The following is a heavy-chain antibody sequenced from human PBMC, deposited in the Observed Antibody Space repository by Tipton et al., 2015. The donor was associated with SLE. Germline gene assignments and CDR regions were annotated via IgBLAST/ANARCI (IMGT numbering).Heavy chain of an antibody. CDR1: SSGDYY. CDR3: TGDAYGHDY. D-gene: IGHD3-10*01. CDR2: IRGQRYGATT. V-gene: IGHV3-49*03. Sequence: SSGDYYWSWIRHTPGKGLEWVGFIRGQRYGATTEYAASVKGRFTISRDDSKNIAYLQMSSLKIEDTGVYYCTGDAYGHDYWGQGTLVTVSS. J-gene: IGHJ4*02.